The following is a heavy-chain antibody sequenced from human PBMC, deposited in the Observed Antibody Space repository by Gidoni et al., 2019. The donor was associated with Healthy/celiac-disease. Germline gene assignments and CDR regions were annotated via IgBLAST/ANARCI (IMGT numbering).Heavy chain of an antibody. V-gene: IGHV4-59*01. CDR1: GGSISSYY. CDR2: IYYSGST. Sequence: QVQLQESGPGLVKPPETLSLTCTVSGGSISSYYWSWIRQPPGKGLEWIGYIYYSGSTNYNPSLKSRVTISVDTSKNQFSLKLSSVTAADTAVYYCAREEYSSGWLDYWGQGTLVTVSS. J-gene: IGHJ4*02. D-gene: IGHD6-19*01. CDR3: AREEYSSGWLDY.